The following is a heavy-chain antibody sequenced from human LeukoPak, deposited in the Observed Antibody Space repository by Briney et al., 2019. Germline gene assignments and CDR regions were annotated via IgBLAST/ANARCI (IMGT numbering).Heavy chain of an antibody. V-gene: IGHV5-51*01. CDR3: ARRYNWFDAFDI. CDR2: IYPGDSDT. D-gene: IGHD1-20*01. Sequence: LGESLKISCQGSGSSFTSYWIGWVRQLPGKGLEWMGIIYPGDSDTRYSPSFQGQVTISAGKSISTAYLQWSSLKASDTAMYYCARRYNWFDAFDIWGQGTMVTVSS. CDR1: GSSFTSYW. J-gene: IGHJ3*02.